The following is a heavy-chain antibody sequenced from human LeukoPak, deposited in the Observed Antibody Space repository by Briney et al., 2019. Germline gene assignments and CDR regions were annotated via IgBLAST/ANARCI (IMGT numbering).Heavy chain of an antibody. CDR1: GFTFSSYS. CDR3: AREFQGFTWTFDM. V-gene: IGHV3-21*01. Sequence: GGSLRLSCAASGFTFSSYSMNWVRQAPGKGLEWVSSISSSSNYIYYADSVKGRFNISRDNAKNSLYLQMNSLRAEDTAVYYCAREFQGFTWTFDMWGQGTMVSVSS. D-gene: IGHD2/OR15-2a*01. J-gene: IGHJ3*02. CDR2: ISSSSNYI.